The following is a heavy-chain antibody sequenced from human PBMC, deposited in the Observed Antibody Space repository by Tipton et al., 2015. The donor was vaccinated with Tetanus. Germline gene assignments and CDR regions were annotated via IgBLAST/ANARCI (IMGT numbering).Heavy chain of an antibody. D-gene: IGHD1-26*01. CDR1: GGSLNTFY. CDR3: ARDFRERSGTYYSYYYTMDV. J-gene: IGHJ6*02. CDR2: VYSSGST. Sequence: TLSLTCTVSGGSLNTFYWNWIRQPAGKGLEWIGRVYSSGSTNYNPSLMSRVTMSIDASKNQFSLELTSVTAADTAVYYCARDFRERSGTYYSYYYTMDVWGQGTTVTVSS. V-gene: IGHV4-4*07.